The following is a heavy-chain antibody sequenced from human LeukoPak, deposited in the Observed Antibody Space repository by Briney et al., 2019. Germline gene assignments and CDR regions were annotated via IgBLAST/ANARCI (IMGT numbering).Heavy chain of an antibody. J-gene: IGHJ4*02. CDR3: ARDSGGSSYYPVYFDY. Sequence: PGRSLRLSCAASGFTFSSYAMHWVRQAPGKGLEWVAVISYDGTNKYYADSVKGRFTISRDDSKNTLYLQTNSLRAEDTAVYYCARDSGGSSYYPVYFDYWGQGTLVTVSS. V-gene: IGHV3-30-3*01. CDR2: ISYDGTNK. D-gene: IGHD3-3*01. CDR1: GFTFSSYA.